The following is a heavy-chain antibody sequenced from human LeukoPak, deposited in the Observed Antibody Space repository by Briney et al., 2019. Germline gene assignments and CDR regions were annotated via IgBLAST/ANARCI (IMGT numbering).Heavy chain of an antibody. J-gene: IGHJ4*02. Sequence: GASVKVSCETSGFTFTSYYMHWVRQAPGQGLEWMGVINPSGGSTTYAQKFQGRVTMTRDMSTSTVYMELSSLRSEDTAVYYCARVLFDGYFDYWGQGTLVTVSS. V-gene: IGHV1-46*01. CDR1: GFTFTSYY. CDR3: ARVLFDGYFDY. CDR2: INPSGGST.